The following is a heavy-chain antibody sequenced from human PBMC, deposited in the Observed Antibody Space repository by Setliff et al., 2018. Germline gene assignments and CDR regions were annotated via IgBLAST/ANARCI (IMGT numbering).Heavy chain of an antibody. CDR3: ASGYLQTNHRIDY. Sequence: PGGSLRLSCAASGFTFSSYAITWVRQAPGKGLEWVSMISGSAQTTYYADSVKGRFTISRDNAKNSLYLQMNSLRAEDTAVYYCASGYLQTNHRIDYWGQGTLVTVSS. J-gene: IGHJ4*02. D-gene: IGHD5-12*01. V-gene: IGHV3-23*01. CDR2: ISGSAQTT. CDR1: GFTFSSYA.